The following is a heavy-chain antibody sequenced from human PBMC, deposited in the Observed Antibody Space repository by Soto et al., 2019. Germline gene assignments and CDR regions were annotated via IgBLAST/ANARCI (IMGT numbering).Heavy chain of an antibody. J-gene: IGHJ2*01. CDR3: ARWRTSNDYGDYLGSCYFDL. CDR1: GGTFSSYA. D-gene: IGHD4-17*01. CDR2: IIPIFGTE. V-gene: IGHV1-69*01. Sequence: QVQLVQSGAEVEKPGSSVKVSCKASGGTFSSYAISWVRQAPGQGLEWMGGIIPIFGTENYAQKFQGRVTITADDCPSPEPMEPKSLRSDDTAVYYCARWRTSNDYGDYLGSCYFDLWGRGNLVTVSS.